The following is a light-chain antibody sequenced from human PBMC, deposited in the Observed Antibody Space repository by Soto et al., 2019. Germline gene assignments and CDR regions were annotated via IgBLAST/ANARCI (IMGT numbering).Light chain of an antibody. CDR3: QQYINWPLT. J-gene: IGKJ1*01. Sequence: EIVMTQSPATLSVSPGERATLSCRASQSVSSNLAWYQQKPGQAPRLLIYDASTRHTGIPARFSGSGSGTEFTLTISSLQSEDFAVYYCQQYINWPLTFGQGTKVEIK. CDR2: DAS. CDR1: QSVSSN. V-gene: IGKV3-15*01.